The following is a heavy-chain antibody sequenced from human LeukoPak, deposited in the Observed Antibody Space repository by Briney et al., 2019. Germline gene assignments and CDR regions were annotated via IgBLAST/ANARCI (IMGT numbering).Heavy chain of an antibody. CDR2: IRSKGYGGTT. CDR3: TRGPTGRWLYYGMDV. D-gene: IGHD5-24*01. Sequence: GGSLRLSCITSGFTFGDHAMSWVRQAPGKGLDWVGFIRSKGYGGTTEYAASVKGRFTISRDDSKSIAYLRMNSLKSEDTAVYYCTRGPTGRWLYYGMDVWGQGTTVIVSS. J-gene: IGHJ6*02. CDR1: GFTFGDHA. V-gene: IGHV3-49*04.